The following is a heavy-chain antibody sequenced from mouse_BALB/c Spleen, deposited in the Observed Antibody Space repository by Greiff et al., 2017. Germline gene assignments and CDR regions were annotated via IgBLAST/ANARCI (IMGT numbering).Heavy chain of an antibody. Sequence: EVHLVESGGGLVKPGGSLKLSCAASGFTFSDYYMYWVRQAPEKRLEWVATISDGGSYTYYPDSVKGRFTISRDNAKNTLYLQMSSLKSEDTAMYYCARHDPIYYYGSSYPAYWGQGTLVTVSA. CDR1: GFTFSDYY. V-gene: IGHV5-4*02. CDR3: ARHDPIYYYGSSYPAY. J-gene: IGHJ3*01. D-gene: IGHD1-1*01. CDR2: ISDGGSYT.